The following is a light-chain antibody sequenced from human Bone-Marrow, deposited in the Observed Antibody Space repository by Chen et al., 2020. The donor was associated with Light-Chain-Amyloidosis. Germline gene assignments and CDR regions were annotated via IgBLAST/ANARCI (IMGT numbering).Light chain of an antibody. CDR2: EVT. Sequence: QSALTQPASVSGCPGQSITISCTGTRSDVGGDNHVSWYQQHPDKAPKLMIYEVTNRPSWVPDRFSGSKSDNTASLTISGLQTEDEADYFCSSYTITNTLVFGSGTRVTVL. CDR1: RSDVGGDNH. J-gene: IGLJ1*01. CDR3: SSYTITNTLV. V-gene: IGLV2-14*01.